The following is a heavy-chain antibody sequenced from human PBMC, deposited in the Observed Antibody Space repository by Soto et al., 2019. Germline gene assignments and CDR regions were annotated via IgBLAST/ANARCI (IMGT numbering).Heavy chain of an antibody. CDR3: AKEAYSSSWFDASLFTY. CDR2: ISGSGGST. D-gene: IGHD6-13*01. J-gene: IGHJ4*02. CDR1: GFTFSSYA. V-gene: IGHV3-23*01. Sequence: GGSLRLSCAASGFTFSSYAMSWVRQAPGKGLEWVSAISGSGGSTYYADSVKGRFTISRDNSKDTLYLQMNSLRAEDTAVYYCAKEAYSSSWFDASLFTYWGQGTLVTVSS.